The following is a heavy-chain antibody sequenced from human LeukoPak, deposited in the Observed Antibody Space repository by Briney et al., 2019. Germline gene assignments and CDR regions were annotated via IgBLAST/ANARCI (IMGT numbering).Heavy chain of an antibody. V-gene: IGHV3-21*01. CDR2: ISSLYI. CDR1: GITFSNYF. Sequence: AGGSLRLSCAASGITFSNYFMSWVRQAPGKGLEWVSSISSLYIYYADSVKGRFTISRDNAKSSLYLQMNSLRTEDTAVYYCARDTDSGSVFDYWGQGTLVTVSS. CDR3: ARDTDSGSVFDY. J-gene: IGHJ4*02. D-gene: IGHD3-22*01.